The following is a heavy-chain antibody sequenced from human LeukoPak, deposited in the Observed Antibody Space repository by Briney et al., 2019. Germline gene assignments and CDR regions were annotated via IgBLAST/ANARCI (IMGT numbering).Heavy chain of an antibody. J-gene: IGHJ4*02. V-gene: IGHV1-3*01. CDR1: GYTFTSYA. CDR2: INAGNGNT. Sequence: ASVKVSCKASGYTFTSYAMHWVRQAPGQRLEWMGWINAGNGNTKYSQKFQGRVTITRDTSASTAYMELSSLRSEDTAVYYCGRVRIAAAGTLGYWGQGTLVTVSS. D-gene: IGHD6-13*01. CDR3: GRVRIAAAGTLGY.